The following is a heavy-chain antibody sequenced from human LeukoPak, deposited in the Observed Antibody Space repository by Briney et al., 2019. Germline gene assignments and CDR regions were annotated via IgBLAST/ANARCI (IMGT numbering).Heavy chain of an antibody. CDR1: GYTFTSYG. D-gene: IGHD3-3*01. CDR3: ARDLRFSEWALDYGMDV. CDR2: ISAYNGNT. Sequence: ASVKVSCKASGYTFTSYGISWVRQAPGQGLEWMGWISAYNGNTNYAQKLQGRVTMTTDTSTSTAYMELRSLRSDDTAVYYCARDLRFSEWALDYGMDVWGQGTTVTVSS. V-gene: IGHV1-18*01. J-gene: IGHJ6*02.